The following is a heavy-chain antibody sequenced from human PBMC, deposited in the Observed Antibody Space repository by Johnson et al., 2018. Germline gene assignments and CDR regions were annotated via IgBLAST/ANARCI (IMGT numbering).Heavy chain of an antibody. CDR1: GFTFSSYN. D-gene: IGHD3-22*01. Sequence: VQLVQSGGGLVKPGGSLRLSCAASGFTFSSYNMNWVRQAPGKGLEWVSSISSSSEYIYYADSLKGRFTISRDNAKNSLYVQMNSLRAEDTAMYDWARAQGGLYAFEIWGQGTMVTVSS. J-gene: IGHJ3*02. V-gene: IGHV3-21*01. CDR2: ISSSSEYI. CDR3: ARAQGGLYAFEI.